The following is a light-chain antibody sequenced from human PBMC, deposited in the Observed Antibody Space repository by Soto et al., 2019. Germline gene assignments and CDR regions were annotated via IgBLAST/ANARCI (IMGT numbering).Light chain of an antibody. V-gene: IGKV1-27*01. CDR1: QGISNY. J-gene: IGKJ1*01. CDR3: QKYDSVPWT. Sequence: DIQMTQSPSSLSASVGDRVTITCRASQGISNYLAWYQQKPGKVPKLLIYAASTLQSGVSSRFSGSGSGTDFTLTISGLQPEDVASYYCQKYDSVPWTFGQGTKVEIK. CDR2: AAS.